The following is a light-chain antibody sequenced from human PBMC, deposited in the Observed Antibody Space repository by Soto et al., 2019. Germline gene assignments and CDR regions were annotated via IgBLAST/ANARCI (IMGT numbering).Light chain of an antibody. Sequence: DIVMTQSPATLSMSPGERATLSCRASQTINNNLAWNQQKPGQAPRPLIYGASTRATGIPDRFSGSGSGTEFNLTISSLQSEDFAVYYCQQYDKWPWTFGQGTKVEIK. J-gene: IGKJ1*01. CDR1: QTINNN. CDR3: QQYDKWPWT. V-gene: IGKV3-15*01. CDR2: GAS.